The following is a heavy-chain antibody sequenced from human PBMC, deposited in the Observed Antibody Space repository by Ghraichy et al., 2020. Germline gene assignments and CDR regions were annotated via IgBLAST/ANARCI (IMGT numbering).Heavy chain of an antibody. Sequence: SETLSLTCTVSGGSISSYYWSWIRQPPGKGLEWIGYIYYSGSTNYNPSLKSRVTISVDTSKNQFSLKLSSVTAADTAVYYCARDAAMNYYYMDVWGKGTTVTVSS. CDR2: IYYSGST. CDR1: GGSISSYY. J-gene: IGHJ6*03. V-gene: IGHV4-59*01. CDR3: ARDAAMNYYYMDV.